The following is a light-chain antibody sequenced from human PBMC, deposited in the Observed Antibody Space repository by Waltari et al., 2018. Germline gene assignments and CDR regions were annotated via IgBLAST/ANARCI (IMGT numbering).Light chain of an antibody. V-gene: IGLV2-14*01. J-gene: IGLJ3*02. CDR1: TSDLVDYNY. CDR2: EVS. CDR3: FSYTTSSTWV. Sequence: QSALPQPASVSGSPGPSITISCTGSTSDLVDYNYVSWYQQHPDKAPRLMIYEVSNRPSGVSNRFSGSKSGNTASLTISGLQAEDEADYYCFSYTTSSTWVFGGGTKLTVL.